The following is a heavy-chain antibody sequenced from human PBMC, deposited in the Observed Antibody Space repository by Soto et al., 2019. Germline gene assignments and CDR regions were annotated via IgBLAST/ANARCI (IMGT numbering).Heavy chain of an antibody. D-gene: IGHD2-8*01. V-gene: IGHV1-18*01. CDR3: ARVMGYCTNGVCGPSDY. CDR1: GYTFTSYG. CDR2: ISAYNGNT. J-gene: IGHJ4*02. Sequence: ASVKVSCKASGYTFTSYGISWVRQAPGQGLEWMGWISAYNGNTNYAQKLQGRVTMTTGTSTSTAYMELRSLRSDDTAVYYCARVMGYCTNGVCGPSDYWGQGTLVTVSS.